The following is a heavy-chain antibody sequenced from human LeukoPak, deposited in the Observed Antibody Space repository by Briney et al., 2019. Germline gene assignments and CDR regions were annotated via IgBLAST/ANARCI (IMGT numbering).Heavy chain of an antibody. J-gene: IGHJ6*03. CDR3: TRLGYYYYMDV. Sequence: PGGSLRLSCAASGFTFSGSAMHWVRQASGKGLEWVGRIRSKANSYATAYAASVKGRFTISRDDSKNTAYLQMNSLKTEDTAVYYCTRLGYYYYMDVWGKGTTVTVSS. CDR1: GFTFSGSA. CDR2: IRSKANSYAT. V-gene: IGHV3-73*01. D-gene: IGHD3-16*01.